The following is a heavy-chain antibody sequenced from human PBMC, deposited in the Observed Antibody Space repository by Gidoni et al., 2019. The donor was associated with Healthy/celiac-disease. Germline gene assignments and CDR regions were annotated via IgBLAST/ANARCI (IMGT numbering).Heavy chain of an antibody. V-gene: IGHV1-24*01. Sequence: QVQLVQSGAEVKKPGASVKVPCKVSGDTITDFSMHWVRQAPVKGLEWMGGFDPEDGETNYAQKFQGRVTMTEDTSTDTAYMELSSLRSENTAVYYCATDRRSPGGGLCIGRAFDIWGQGTMVTVSS. CDR1: GDTITDFS. J-gene: IGHJ3*02. CDR2: FDPEDGET. D-gene: IGHD2-8*01. CDR3: ATDRRSPGGGLCIGRAFDI.